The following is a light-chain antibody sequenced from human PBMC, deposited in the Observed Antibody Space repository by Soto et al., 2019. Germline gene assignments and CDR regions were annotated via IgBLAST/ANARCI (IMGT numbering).Light chain of an antibody. J-gene: IGKJ2*01. CDR3: QQGHNWPLT. CDR2: GAS. V-gene: IGKV3-15*01. CDR1: QSISSE. Sequence: EIVMTQSPATLSVSPGESATLSCRASQSISSELAWYQQKPGQPPRLLIYGASTRATGVPARFTGSGSGSDFTLTNRGLQSEDVAVYYCQQGHNWPLTFGQGTRLEI.